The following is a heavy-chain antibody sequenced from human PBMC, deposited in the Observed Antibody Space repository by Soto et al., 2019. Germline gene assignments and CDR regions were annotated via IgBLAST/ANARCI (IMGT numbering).Heavy chain of an antibody. D-gene: IGHD6-6*01. V-gene: IGHV3-11*01. Sequence: GGSLRLSCAASGFTFSDYYMSWIRQAPGKGLEWVSYISSSGSTIYYADSVKGRFTISRDNAKNSLYLQMNSLRAEDTAVYYCARVRGDSMVLIAASVWYYYYYMDVWGKGTTVTVSS. CDR3: ARVRGDSMVLIAASVWYYYYYMDV. CDR2: ISSSGSTI. CDR1: GFTFSDYY. J-gene: IGHJ6*03.